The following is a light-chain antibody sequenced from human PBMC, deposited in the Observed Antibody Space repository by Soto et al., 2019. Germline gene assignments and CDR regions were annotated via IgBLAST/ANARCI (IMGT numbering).Light chain of an antibody. Sequence: DIQMTQSPSTLSASVGDRVTITCRASQSISSWLAWYQQKPGKAPKLLIYDASSLEGGVPSRFSGSGSGTEFTLTIGSLQPDDFATYYCQQFNAYPYTFGQGTELEIK. V-gene: IGKV1-5*01. J-gene: IGKJ2*01. CDR2: DAS. CDR3: QQFNAYPYT. CDR1: QSISSW.